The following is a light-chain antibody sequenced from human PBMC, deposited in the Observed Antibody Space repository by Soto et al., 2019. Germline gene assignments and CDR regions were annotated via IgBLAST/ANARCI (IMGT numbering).Light chain of an antibody. V-gene: IGLV1-40*01. CDR1: SSNIGAGYD. Sequence: QSVLTQPPSVSGAPGQRVTISCTGSSSNIGAGYDVHWYQQLPGTAPKLLIYGNSNRPSGVPDRFSGSKSGTSASLAITGLQAEDEADYYCQSYDSSLRAWVFSGGTKLTVL. J-gene: IGLJ3*02. CDR3: QSYDSSLRAWV. CDR2: GNS.